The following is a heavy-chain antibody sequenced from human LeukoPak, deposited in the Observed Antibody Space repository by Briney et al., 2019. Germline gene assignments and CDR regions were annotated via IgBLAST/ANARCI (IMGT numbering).Heavy chain of an antibody. Sequence: GSLRLSCAASGFTFSSYAMSWIRQPPGKGLEWIGEINHSGSTNYNPSLKSRVTISVDTSKNQFSLKLSSVTAADTAVYYCARGSLDFWSGPTYPWGQGTLVTVSS. J-gene: IGHJ5*02. D-gene: IGHD3-3*01. CDR3: ARGSLDFWSGPTYP. CDR1: GFTFSSYA. V-gene: IGHV4-34*01. CDR2: INHSGST.